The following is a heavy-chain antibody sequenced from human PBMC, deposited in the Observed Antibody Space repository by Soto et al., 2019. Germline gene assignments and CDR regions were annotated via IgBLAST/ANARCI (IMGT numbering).Heavy chain of an antibody. CDR2: IIPILGIA. V-gene: IGHV1-69*08. D-gene: IGHD2-8*02. CDR1: GGTFSSYT. J-gene: IGHJ4*02. Sequence: QVQLVQSGAEVKKPGSSVKVSCKASGGTFSSYTISWVRQAPGQGLEWMGRIIPILGIANYAQKFQGRVTITADKSTSTAYLELRSLRSEDTAVYFCGIDLSLGVRTVRGDCWGQGTLVTVSS. CDR3: GIDLSLGVRTVRGDC.